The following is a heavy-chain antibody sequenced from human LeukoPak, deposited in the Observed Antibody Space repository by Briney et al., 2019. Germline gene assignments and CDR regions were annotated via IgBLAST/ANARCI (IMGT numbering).Heavy chain of an antibody. V-gene: IGHV3-21*01. D-gene: IGHD4-23*01. CDR1: GFTFTTYT. CDR2: ISSTSSYI. CDR3: ARERDYGGNWDYFDY. J-gene: IGHJ4*02. Sequence: PGGSLRLSCAASGFTFTTYTMNWVRQAPGKGLEWVSSISSTSSYIYYADSVRGRFTISRDNPKNSLYLQMNSPRAEDTAVYYCARERDYGGNWDYFDYWGQGTLLAVSS.